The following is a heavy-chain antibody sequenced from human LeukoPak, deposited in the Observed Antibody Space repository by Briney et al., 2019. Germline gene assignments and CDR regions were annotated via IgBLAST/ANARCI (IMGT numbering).Heavy chain of an antibody. CDR3: TRDGNWVRQDFDL. D-gene: IGHD7-27*01. CDR2: IKPDSGAT. V-gene: IGHV1-2*02. Sequence: GDSVKVFCKASGYTFSGFYMYWVRQAPGQGLEWMGWIKPDSGATGYSQKFQGRVTMTRDTSISTLYMELSSLTSDDTAVYYCTRDGNWVRQDFDLWGQGTLVTVSS. CDR1: GYTFSGFY. J-gene: IGHJ4*02.